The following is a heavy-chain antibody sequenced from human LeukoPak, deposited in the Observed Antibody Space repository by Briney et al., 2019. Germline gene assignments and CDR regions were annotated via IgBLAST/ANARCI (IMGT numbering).Heavy chain of an antibody. CDR2: INSSGNSK. D-gene: IGHD6-6*01. Sequence: PGGSLRLSCEASGFTFRNYVIHWVRQAPGKGLEYVSTINSSGNSKFYATSVRGRFTISRDNSNNTVYLQMASLRSEDMGMYYCARAHVHSSSPRYFDYWGQGTLVTVSS. CDR3: ARAHVHSSSPRYFDY. V-gene: IGHV3-64*01. J-gene: IGHJ4*02. CDR1: GFTFRNYV.